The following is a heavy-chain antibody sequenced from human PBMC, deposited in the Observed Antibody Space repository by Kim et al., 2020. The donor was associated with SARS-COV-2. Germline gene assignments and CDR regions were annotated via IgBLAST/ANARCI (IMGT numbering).Heavy chain of an antibody. CDR2: GGTT. CDR3: VKEFTRGAY. Sequence: GGTTFYADSVKGRFTISRDNYKNTLHLQMNSVRAEDTAIYYCVKEFTRGAYWGQGTLVTVSS. V-gene: IGHV3-23*01. J-gene: IGHJ4*02. D-gene: IGHD2-2*01.